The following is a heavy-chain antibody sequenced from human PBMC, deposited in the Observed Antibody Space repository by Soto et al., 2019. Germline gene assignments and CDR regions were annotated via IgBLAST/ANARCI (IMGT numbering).Heavy chain of an antibody. CDR3: ARDQWTLDHSRGWYGD. Sequence: QVQLVQSGGEVKKPGASVKVSCKASGYSFISYGISWVRQAPGQGPEWMGWISGYNGNTKYAHKLQGRVTMNTNTSTSTAYMELRSLRSDDTAVYYCARDQWTLDHSRGWYGDWGQGTLVTVSS. CDR1: GYSFISYG. D-gene: IGHD6-19*01. V-gene: IGHV1-18*04. J-gene: IGHJ4*02. CDR2: ISGYNGNT.